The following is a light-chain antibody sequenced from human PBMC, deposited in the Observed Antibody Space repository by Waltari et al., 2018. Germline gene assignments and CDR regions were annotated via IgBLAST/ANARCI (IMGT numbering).Light chain of an antibody. V-gene: IGKV3-15*01. Sequence: EVVMTQSPAALSVSPGERVTLSCKASQNIDNNLAWYQQKPGQSLRLLIYGASTRATGVPARFSGSGSGTEFTLTISSLQSEDCAVFYCQQYNRWPPLTFGGGTKVEIK. CDR2: GAS. CDR3: QQYNRWPPLT. CDR1: QNIDNN. J-gene: IGKJ4*01.